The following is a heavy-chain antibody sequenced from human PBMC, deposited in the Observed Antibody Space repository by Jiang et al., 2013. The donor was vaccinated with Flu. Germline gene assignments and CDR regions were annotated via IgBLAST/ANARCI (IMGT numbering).Heavy chain of an antibody. J-gene: IGHJ4*02. CDR3: GRGGVPGAMDF. Sequence: VQLVESGGGLVQSGGSLRLSCAAAGFTLNNYWMHWVRQAPGKGLVWVSRIDNYGSSTDYADSVKGRFTISRDSAKNTLYLQMHSLRAEDTAVYYCGRGGVPGAMDFWGPGTLVTVSS. CDR1: GFTLNNYW. CDR2: IDNYGSST. V-gene: IGHV3-74*02. D-gene: IGHD2-2*01.